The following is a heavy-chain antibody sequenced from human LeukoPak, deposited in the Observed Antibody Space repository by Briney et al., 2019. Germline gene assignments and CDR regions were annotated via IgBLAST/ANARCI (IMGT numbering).Heavy chain of an antibody. CDR2: ISSDGSNK. V-gene: IGHV3-30-3*01. D-gene: IGHD6-19*01. Sequence: GGSLRLSCAASGFTFSSYAMHWVRQAPGKGLEWVAVISSDGSNKYYPDSVRGRFTISRDNSKSTLFLQMNSLRGEDTAVYFCARARSSGWVIDSWGQGTLVTVSS. CDR3: ARARSSGWVIDS. CDR1: GFTFSSYA. J-gene: IGHJ4*02.